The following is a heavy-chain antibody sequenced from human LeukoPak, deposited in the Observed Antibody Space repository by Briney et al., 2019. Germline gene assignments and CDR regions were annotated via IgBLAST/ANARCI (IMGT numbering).Heavy chain of an antibody. CDR2: IIPIFGTA. Sequence: ASVKVSCKASGGTFSSYAISWVRQAPGQGLEWMGGIIPIFGTANYAQKFQGRVTITTDESTSTAYMELSSLRSEDTAVYYCARGWFFGVVILSWFDPWGQGPLVTVSS. D-gene: IGHD3-3*01. J-gene: IGHJ5*02. CDR1: GGTFSSYA. V-gene: IGHV1-69*05. CDR3: ARGWFFGVVILSWFDP.